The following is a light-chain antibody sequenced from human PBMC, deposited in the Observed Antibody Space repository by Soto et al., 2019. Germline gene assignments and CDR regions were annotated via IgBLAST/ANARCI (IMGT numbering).Light chain of an antibody. CDR3: SSFTSILGL. CDR2: DVS. Sequence: QSALTQPASVSGSPGQSITISCTGAVSEVAGYTYVSWYQQHPGKGPEVIIYDVSNRPSGVSNRFSGSKSGTTASLTISGLQAEDEADYYCSSFTSILGLFGGGTKLTVL. CDR1: VSEVAGYTY. V-gene: IGLV2-14*03. J-gene: IGLJ2*01.